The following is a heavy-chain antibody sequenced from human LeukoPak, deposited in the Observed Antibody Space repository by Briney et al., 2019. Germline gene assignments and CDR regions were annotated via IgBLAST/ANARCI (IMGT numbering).Heavy chain of an antibody. Sequence: GGSLRLSCAASGFTFDDYGMSWVRQAPGKGLEWVSAISDTGNTYHADSVKGRFTISRDSSKNTLFLQMNRLRPEDAAVYYCAKAPVTTCRGAFCYPFDYWGLGTLVTVSS. CDR2: ISDTGNT. V-gene: IGHV3-23*01. CDR1: GFTFDDYG. D-gene: IGHD2-15*01. J-gene: IGHJ4*02. CDR3: AKAPVTTCRGAFCYPFDY.